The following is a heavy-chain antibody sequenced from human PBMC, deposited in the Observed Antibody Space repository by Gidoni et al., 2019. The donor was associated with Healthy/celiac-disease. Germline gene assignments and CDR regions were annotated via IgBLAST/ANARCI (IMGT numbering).Heavy chain of an antibody. V-gene: IGHV3-48*02. J-gene: IGHJ4*02. D-gene: IGHD3-22*01. CDR1: GFPFSSYS. CDR3: ARDQSYYDSSGYSGY. CDR2: ISSSSSTI. Sequence: EVQLVEPGGGLVQPGGSLRLYFAASGFPFSSYSMNWVRQAPGKGLEWVSYISSSSSTIYYADSVKGRFTISRDNAKNSLYLQMNSLRDEDTAVYYCARDQSYYDSSGYSGYWGQGTLVTVSS.